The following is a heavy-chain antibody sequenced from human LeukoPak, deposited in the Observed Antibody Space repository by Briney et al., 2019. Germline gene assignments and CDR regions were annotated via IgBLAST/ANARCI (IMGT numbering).Heavy chain of an antibody. CDR3: ARMGSGYRAYFDY. Sequence: SVKVSCKASGGTFSSYAISWVRQAPGQGLEWMGGIVPIFGTANYAQKFQGRVTITADESTSTAYMELSSLRSEDTAVYYCARMGSGYRAYFDYWGQGTLVTVSS. CDR2: IVPIFGTA. CDR1: GGTFSSYA. J-gene: IGHJ4*02. D-gene: IGHD3-22*01. V-gene: IGHV1-69*13.